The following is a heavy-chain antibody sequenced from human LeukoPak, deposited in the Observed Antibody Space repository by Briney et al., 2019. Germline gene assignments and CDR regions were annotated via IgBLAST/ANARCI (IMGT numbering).Heavy chain of an antibody. D-gene: IGHD3-10*01. CDR1: GFTFSNAW. CDR2: IKSKTDGGTT. V-gene: IGHV3-15*01. CDR3: TTATPIDYYGSGSYQRDAFDI. Sequence: GGSLRLSCAASGFTFSNAWMSWVRQAPGKGLEWVGRIKSKTDGGTTDYAVPVKGRFTISRDDSKNTLHLQMNSLKTEDTGVYYCTTATPIDYYGSGSYQRDAFDIWGQGTMVTVSS. J-gene: IGHJ3*02.